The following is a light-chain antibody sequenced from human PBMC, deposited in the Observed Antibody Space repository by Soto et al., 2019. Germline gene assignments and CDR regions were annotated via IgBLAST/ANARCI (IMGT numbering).Light chain of an antibody. V-gene: IGKV3-15*01. CDR2: DAS. CDR3: QQYNNWPPWT. Sequence: EIVMTQSPATLSVSPGERATLSCRASQSVSSNLAWYQQKPGQAPRLLIYDASTRATGIPARFSGSASGTEFTLPISSLQSEDFAVYYCQQYNNWPPWTFGQGTKVEIK. J-gene: IGKJ1*01. CDR1: QSVSSN.